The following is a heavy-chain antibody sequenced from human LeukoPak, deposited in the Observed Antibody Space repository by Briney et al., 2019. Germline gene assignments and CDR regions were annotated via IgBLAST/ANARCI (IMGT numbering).Heavy chain of an antibody. D-gene: IGHD3-10*01. J-gene: IGHJ4*02. Sequence: ASVKVSCKTSGYTFTNYVISWVRQAPGQGLEWMGWISAYNGNTNYAPKVQGRVTVTTDTSTSTAYLDLRSLRSDDTAVYYCARDLDDIEGENHYFDYWGQGTLVTVSS. CDR1: GYTFTNYV. CDR3: ARDLDDIEGENHYFDY. V-gene: IGHV1-18*01. CDR2: ISAYNGNT.